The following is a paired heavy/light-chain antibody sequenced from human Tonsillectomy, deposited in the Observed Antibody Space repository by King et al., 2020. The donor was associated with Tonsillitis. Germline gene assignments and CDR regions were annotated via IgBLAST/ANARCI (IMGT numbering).Light chain of an antibody. CDR1: YIGSKS. V-gene: IGLV3-21*01. J-gene: IGLJ3*02. Sequence: SYVLSQPPSVSVAPGKTARLTCGGSYIGSKSVHWYQQKPGQAPVLLIYYDTDRPSGIPERFSGSNSGNTATLTISRVEAGDEADYYCQVWDSRSDGVFGGGTRVTVL. CDR2: YDT. CDR3: QVWDSRSDGV.
Heavy chain of an antibody. J-gene: IGHJ4*02. V-gene: IGHV3-30*04. CDR3: ARGNGRYYFDF. CDR2: LTFDDKYK. CDR1: GFAFSSYT. D-gene: IGHD3-9*01. Sequence: QVQLVESGGGVVHPGRSLRLSCAASGFAFSSYTMHWVRQAPGRGLEWVAILTFDDKYKYYADSVKGRFTISKDNSNNTLYLQMNTLRAEDTAVYYCARGNGRYYFDFWGQGALVTVSS.